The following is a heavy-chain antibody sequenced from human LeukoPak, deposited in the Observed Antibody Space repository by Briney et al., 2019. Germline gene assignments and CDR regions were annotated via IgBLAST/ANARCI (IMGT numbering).Heavy chain of an antibody. CDR1: GYTFTNYA. Sequence: GASVKVSCKASGYTFTNYAMQWVRQAPGQRLEWMGWINAGNGNTKYSQKFQGRVTITRDTSASTAYMELSSLRSEDTAVYYCARVGGSGNSFFDYWGQGTLVTVSS. D-gene: IGHD3-10*01. CDR3: ARVGGSGNSFFDY. CDR2: INAGNGNT. J-gene: IGHJ4*02. V-gene: IGHV1-3*01.